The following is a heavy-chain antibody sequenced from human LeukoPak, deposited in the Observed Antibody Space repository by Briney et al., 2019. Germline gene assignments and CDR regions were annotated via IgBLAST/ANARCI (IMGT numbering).Heavy chain of an antibody. Sequence: SXTLSLTCTVSGGPIDRHYWSWIRQPPGKGLEWIGYVFYPGSTNYNPSLKSRVTMSLDTSRDQFSLRLTSVTAADTAIYYCASRPAGSTWYGVFDYWSQGTLVTVSS. J-gene: IGHJ4*02. D-gene: IGHD6-13*01. CDR1: GGPIDRHY. V-gene: IGHV4-59*11. CDR2: VFYPGST. CDR3: ASRPAGSTWYGVFDY.